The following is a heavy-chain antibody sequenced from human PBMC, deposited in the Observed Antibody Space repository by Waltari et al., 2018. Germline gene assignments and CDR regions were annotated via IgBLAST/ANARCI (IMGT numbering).Heavy chain of an antibody. CDR3: AGEKNDFWSGYNENDY. CDR1: GFTFSTYW. CDR2: IKEDGSEK. J-gene: IGHJ4*02. Sequence: EVQLVESGGGLVQPGGSLRLSCAATGFTFSTYWMSWVRQAPGKGLEWVASIKEDGSEKNYVDPVKGRFIISGENARNSRYLQMTSLGAEDPAVYYCAGEKNDFWSGYNENDYWGQGTLVTVSS. V-gene: IGHV3-7*01. D-gene: IGHD3-3*01.